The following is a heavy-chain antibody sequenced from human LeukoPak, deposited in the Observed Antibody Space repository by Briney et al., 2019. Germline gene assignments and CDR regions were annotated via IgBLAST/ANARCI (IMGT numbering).Heavy chain of an antibody. V-gene: IGHV1-18*01. CDR2: ISAYNGNT. Sequence: ASVKVSCKASGNTFTSYGISWVRQAPGQGLEWMGWISAYNGNTNYAQKLQGRVTMTTDTSTSTAYMELRSLRSDDTAVYYCARMGETVTPDLLDYWGQGTLVTVSS. CDR1: GNTFTSYG. D-gene: IGHD4-17*01. CDR3: ARMGETVTPDLLDY. J-gene: IGHJ4*02.